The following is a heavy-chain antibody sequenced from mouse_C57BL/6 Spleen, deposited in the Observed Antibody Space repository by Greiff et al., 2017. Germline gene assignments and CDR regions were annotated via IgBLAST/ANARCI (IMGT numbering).Heavy chain of an antibody. CDR2: IDPDNGDT. Sequence: EVQLQQSGAELVRPGASVKLSCTASGFNFTDDYMHWVKQRPEQGLEWIGWIDPDNGDTEYASKFQGKATITADTSSNTAYLQLSSLTSEDTAVYYCTTVLYPYYLDYWGQGTTLTVSS. J-gene: IGHJ2*01. V-gene: IGHV14-4*01. CDR3: TTVLYPYYLDY. D-gene: IGHD2-12*01. CDR1: GFNFTDDY.